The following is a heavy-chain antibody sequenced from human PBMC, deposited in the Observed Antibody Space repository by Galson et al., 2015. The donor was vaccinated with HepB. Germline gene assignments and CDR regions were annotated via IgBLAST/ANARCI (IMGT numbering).Heavy chain of an antibody. J-gene: IGHJ4*02. V-gene: IGHV3-23*01. CDR3: AKWRMSTVTTADY. CDR1: GFTFNNCA. D-gene: IGHD4-17*01. CDR2: ISESGDRT. Sequence: SLRLSCAASGFTFNNCAMSWVRQAPGKGLECVSTISESGDRTYYADSLKGRFSISRDNSKNTLYLKMNSLRADDTAVYYCAKWRMSTVTTADYWGQGILVTVSS.